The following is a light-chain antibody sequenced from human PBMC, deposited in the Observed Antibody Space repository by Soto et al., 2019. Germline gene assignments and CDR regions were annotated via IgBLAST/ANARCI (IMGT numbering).Light chain of an antibody. V-gene: IGLV2-23*02. J-gene: IGLJ2*01. CDR2: EVS. Sequence: QSVLTQPASVSGSPGQSITISCTGTSSDVGSYNLVSWYQQHPGKAPEFIIYEVSKRPSGVSNRFSGSKSGNTASLTISGLQAEDEADYYCCSYADITSVVFGGGTQLTVL. CDR1: SSDVGSYNL. CDR3: CSYADITSVV.